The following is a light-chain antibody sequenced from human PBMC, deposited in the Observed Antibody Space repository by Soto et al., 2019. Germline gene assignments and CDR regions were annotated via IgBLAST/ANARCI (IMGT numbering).Light chain of an antibody. CDR3: SSHSISSTLVV. Sequence: QSVLTQPASMSGSPGQSITISCTGTSSDVGGYNYVSWYLQHPGKAPKLMIYDVNNRPSGVSNRFSGSKSGNTASLTISGLQAEDEADYYCSSHSISSTLVVFGGGTKLTVL. CDR2: DVN. V-gene: IGLV2-14*03. CDR1: SSDVGGYNY. J-gene: IGLJ2*01.